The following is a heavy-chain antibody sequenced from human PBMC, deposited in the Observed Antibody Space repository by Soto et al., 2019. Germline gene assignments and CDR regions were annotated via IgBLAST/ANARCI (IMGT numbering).Heavy chain of an antibody. CDR1: GFSFSTTGVG. CDR2: IYWDDDK. Sequence: QITLKESGPTLVKPTQTLTLTCTFSGFSFSTTGVGVGWIRQPPGKTLERLALIYWDDDKRYSPSLKSRLTTTKDTSKNQVVLTMTNMDPVDTATYYCAHRQAQGIGLAGTFDSWGQGTLVTVSS. D-gene: IGHD6-19*01. V-gene: IGHV2-5*02. CDR3: AHRQAQGIGLAGTFDS. J-gene: IGHJ4*02.